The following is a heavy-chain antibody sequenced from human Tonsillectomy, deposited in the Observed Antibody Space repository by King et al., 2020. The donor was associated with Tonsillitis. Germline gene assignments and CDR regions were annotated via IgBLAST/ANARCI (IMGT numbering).Heavy chain of an antibody. J-gene: IGHJ4*02. D-gene: IGHD6-25*01. CDR1: GYTFSTYW. Sequence: QLVQSGAEVKKPGESLKISCKASGYTFSTYWIAWVRQIPGKGLEWMGIIYPGDSDTRYSPSFLGQVSISADKSIETAYLHWSSLKASDTAKYFCAVSLVSLYNSGRFGYWGQGTPVTVSS. V-gene: IGHV5-51*01. CDR2: IYPGDSDT. CDR3: AVSLVSLYNSGRFGY.